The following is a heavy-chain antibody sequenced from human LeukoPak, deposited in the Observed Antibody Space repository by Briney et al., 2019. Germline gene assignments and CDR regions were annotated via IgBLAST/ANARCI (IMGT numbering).Heavy chain of an antibody. V-gene: IGHV1-18*03. Sequence: ASVKVSCKASGYTFTSYGVSWVRQAPGQGREWMGCISAYNGNTNYAQKLQGRVTMTTDTSASTAYREQSRLRSEDMAVYYCARNRIWFGEFAAFDIWGQGTMVTVSS. CDR2: ISAYNGNT. J-gene: IGHJ3*02. CDR1: GYTFTSYG. CDR3: ARNRIWFGEFAAFDI. D-gene: IGHD3-10*01.